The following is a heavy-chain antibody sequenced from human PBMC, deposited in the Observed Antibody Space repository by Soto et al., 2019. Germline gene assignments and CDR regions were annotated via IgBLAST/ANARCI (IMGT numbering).Heavy chain of an antibody. CDR3: ARRGSSWEFQH. J-gene: IGHJ1*01. CDR2: IYYSGST. Sequence: QLQLQESGPGLVKPSETLSLTCTVPGGSISSSSYYWGWIRQPPGKGLEWIGNIYYSGSTYYNPSLKSRVTISVDTSKNQFSLKLSSVTAADTAVYYCARRGSSWEFQHWGQGTLITVSS. CDR1: GGSISSSSYY. V-gene: IGHV4-39*01. D-gene: IGHD3-10*01.